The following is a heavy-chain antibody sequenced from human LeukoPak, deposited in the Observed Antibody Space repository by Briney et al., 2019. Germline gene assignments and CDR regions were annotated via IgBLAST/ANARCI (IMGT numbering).Heavy chain of an antibody. J-gene: IGHJ4*02. Sequence: GGSLRLSCAASGFAFSYYWMNWVRQAPGKGLEWVANIKQDGSEKPYVDSVKGRFTISRDNAKNTLYLQMTTLRAEDTAVYFCARHTSDWYKEGANWGQGTPVTVSS. V-gene: IGHV3-7*01. CDR1: GFAFSYYW. D-gene: IGHD6-19*01. CDR3: ARHTSDWYKEGAN. CDR2: IKQDGSEK.